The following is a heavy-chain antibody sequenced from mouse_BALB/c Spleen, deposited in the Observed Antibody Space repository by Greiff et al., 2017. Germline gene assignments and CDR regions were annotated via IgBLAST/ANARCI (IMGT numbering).Heavy chain of an antibody. CDR3: ARSYYDPRGCAY. D-gene: IGHD2-4*01. Sequence: VQLLESGADLARPGASVKLSCTASGYTFTSYWMQWVHQSPGQGLEWIGAIYPGDGDTRYTQKFKGKATLTADKSYSTAYMQLSSLASEDSAVYYCARSYYDPRGCAYWGQGTLVTVSA. CDR2: IYPGDGDT. V-gene: IGHV1-87*01. CDR1: GYTFTSYW. J-gene: IGHJ3*01.